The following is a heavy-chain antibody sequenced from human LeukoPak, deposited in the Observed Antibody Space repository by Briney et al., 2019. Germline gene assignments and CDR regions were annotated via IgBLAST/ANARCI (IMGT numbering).Heavy chain of an antibody. D-gene: IGHD6-6*01. J-gene: IGHJ6*03. V-gene: IGHV3-33*03. CDR2: IWHDGGKR. Sequence: GGSLTLSCAASGFTFRRYGMHWVRQAPGKGPEWVAIIWHDGGKRYYGDSVKGRFTISRDDTKNTVYLQMNSLTGDDTAIYYCGTVPPQEYTYNYMDGWGSGTTVIVTS. CDR3: GTVPPQEYTYNYMDG. CDR1: GFTFRRYG.